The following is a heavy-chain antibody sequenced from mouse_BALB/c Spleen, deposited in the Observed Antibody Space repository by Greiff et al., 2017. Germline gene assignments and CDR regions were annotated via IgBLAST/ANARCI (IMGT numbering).Heavy chain of an antibody. Sequence: EVQRVESGGDLVKPGGSLKLSCAASGFTFSSYGMSWVRQTPDKRLEWVATISSGGSYTYYPDSVKGRFTISRDNAKNTLYLQMSSLKSEDTAMYYCARTHYYGYNYAMDYWGQGTSVTVSS. J-gene: IGHJ4*01. V-gene: IGHV5-6*01. CDR2: ISSGGSYT. D-gene: IGHD1-2*01. CDR3: ARTHYYGYNYAMDY. CDR1: GFTFSSYG.